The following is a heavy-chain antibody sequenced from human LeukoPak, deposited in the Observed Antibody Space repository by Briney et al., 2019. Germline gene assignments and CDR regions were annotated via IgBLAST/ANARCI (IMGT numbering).Heavy chain of an antibody. CDR2: INPSGGST. CDR3: ASLRDGYNSFDY. V-gene: IGHV1-46*03. D-gene: IGHD5-24*01. CDR1: GYTFTSYY. Sequence: GASVEVSCKASGYTFTSYYMHWVRQAPGQGLEWMGIINPSGGSTSYAQKFQGRVTMTRDTSTSTVYMELSSLRSEDTAVYYCASLRDGYNSFDYWGQGTLVTVSS. J-gene: IGHJ4*02.